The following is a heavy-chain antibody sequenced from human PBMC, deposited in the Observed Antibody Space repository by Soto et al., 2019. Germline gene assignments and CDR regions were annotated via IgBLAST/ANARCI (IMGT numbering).Heavy chain of an antibody. CDR1: GFTFSSYG. CDR2: ISYDGNNK. Sequence: QVQLVESGGGVVQPGRSLRLSCAASGFTFSSYGMHWVRQAPGKGLEWVAVISYDGNNKYYADSVKGRFTISRDNSKNTLYLQMNSLRAEDSAVYYCAKDLGTATTLDYWGHGTLVTVSS. J-gene: IGHJ4*01. CDR3: AKDLGTATTLDY. D-gene: IGHD5-18*01. V-gene: IGHV3-30*18.